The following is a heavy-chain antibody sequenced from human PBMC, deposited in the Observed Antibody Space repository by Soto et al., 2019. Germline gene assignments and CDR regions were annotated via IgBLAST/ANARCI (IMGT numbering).Heavy chain of an antibody. J-gene: IGHJ4*02. V-gene: IGHV3-23*01. Sequence: GGSLRLSCAASGVTFSSYDMSWVRQAPGKGLEWVSVISGSGKSTYYADSVKGRFAISRDNSKNTLYLLMNSLRAEDTAVYYCAKGQGGSFCSGGSCYYLSYSGQGSPVPVSS. CDR2: ISGSGKST. CDR3: AKGQGGSFCSGGSCYYLSY. CDR1: GVTFSSYD. D-gene: IGHD2-15*01.